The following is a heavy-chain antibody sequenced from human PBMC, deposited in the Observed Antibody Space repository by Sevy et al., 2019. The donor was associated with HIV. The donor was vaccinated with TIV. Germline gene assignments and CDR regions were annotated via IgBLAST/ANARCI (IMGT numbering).Heavy chain of an antibody. D-gene: IGHD3-10*02. CDR2: VIPNSGQT. Sequence: ASVKVSCKASGYTFTDYEINWVRQASGQGLEWMGWVIPNSGQTAYAQKFQGRVTMTTSTSTGTAYMELSGLRSEDTXXXXXXXXXXXXXXCYYLHYWGQGTLVTVSS. V-gene: IGHV1-8*01. CDR3: XXXXXXXXXCYYLHY. CDR1: GYTFTDYE. J-gene: IGHJ4*02.